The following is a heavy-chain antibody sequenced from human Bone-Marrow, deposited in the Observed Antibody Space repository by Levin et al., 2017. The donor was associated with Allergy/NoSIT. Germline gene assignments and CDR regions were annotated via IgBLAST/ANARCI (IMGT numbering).Heavy chain of an antibody. D-gene: IGHD1-1*01. CDR2: IYYTGST. CDR1: GGSIGNYY. CDR3: ARAGNNWDRIWFDP. V-gene: IGHV4-59*01. J-gene: IGHJ5*02. Sequence: SETLSLTCTVSGGSIGNYYWAWIRQSPEKGLEYIGYIYYTGSTNYNPSLKSRLTISLDTSKNQFSPKLTSVTAADTAVYFCARAGNNWDRIWFDPWGQGTLVTVSS.